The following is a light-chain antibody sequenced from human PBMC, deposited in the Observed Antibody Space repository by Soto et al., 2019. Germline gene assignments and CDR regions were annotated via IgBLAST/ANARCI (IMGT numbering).Light chain of an antibody. CDR3: QQSFSSSWT. J-gene: IGKJ1*01. CDR1: QSISIY. Sequence: DIQMTQSPSSLSASVGDRVTITCRATQSISIYLNWYHQKPGKAPKLLIYATSGLQSGVPSRFSGSGSGTDFTLTISSLQREDFAAYYCQQSFSSSWTFGQGTKVDIK. V-gene: IGKV1-39*01. CDR2: ATS.